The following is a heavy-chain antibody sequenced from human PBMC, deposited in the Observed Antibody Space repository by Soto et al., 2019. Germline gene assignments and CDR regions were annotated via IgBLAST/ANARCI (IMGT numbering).Heavy chain of an antibody. CDR3: AKDKMSGSGTYYSNWFDP. CDR2: ISYDGNNK. D-gene: IGHD3-10*01. J-gene: IGHJ5*02. Sequence: PGGSLRLSCAASGFTFSRYAMHWVRQAPGKGLEWVAVISYDGNNKYYADSVKGRFTISRDNSKNTLYLQMNSLSAEDTAVYYCAKDKMSGSGTYYSNWFDPWGQGTLVTVSS. V-gene: IGHV3-30*18. CDR1: GFTFSRYA.